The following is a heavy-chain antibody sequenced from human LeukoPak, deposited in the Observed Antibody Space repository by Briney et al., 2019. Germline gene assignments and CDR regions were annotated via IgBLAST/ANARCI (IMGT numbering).Heavy chain of an antibody. J-gene: IGHJ5*02. Sequence: SETLSLTCTVSGGSISSGTYYWGWLRQPPGTGLEWLGSIYHSGSTYYNPSLKSRVTISVDTSKNQFSLKLSSVTAADTAVYYCARHKRTETTFLKYNWFDPWGQGTLVTVSS. CDR1: GGSISSGTYY. CDR2: IYHSGST. D-gene: IGHD4-17*01. V-gene: IGHV4-39*01. CDR3: ARHKRTETTFLKYNWFDP.